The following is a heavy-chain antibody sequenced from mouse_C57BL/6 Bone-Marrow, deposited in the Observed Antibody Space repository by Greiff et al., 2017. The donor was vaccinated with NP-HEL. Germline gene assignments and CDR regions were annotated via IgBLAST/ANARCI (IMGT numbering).Heavy chain of an antibody. CDR1: GYTFTSYW. V-gene: IGHV1-7*01. Sequence: QVQLQQSGAELAKPGASVKLSCKASGYTFTSYWMHWVKQRPGQGLEWIGYINPSSGYSKYNQKFKDKATLTADKSSTTAYMQLSNLTYADSAVYYCARGYDYDVGDYWGQGTSVTVSS. D-gene: IGHD2-4*01. J-gene: IGHJ4*01. CDR2: INPSSGYS. CDR3: ARGYDYDVGDY.